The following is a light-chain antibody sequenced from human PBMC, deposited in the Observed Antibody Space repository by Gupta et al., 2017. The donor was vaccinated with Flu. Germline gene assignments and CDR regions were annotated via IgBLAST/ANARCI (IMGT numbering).Light chain of an antibody. V-gene: IGLV2-14*01. CDR3: SSYTSSNSLE. J-gene: IGLJ3*02. CDR2: EVI. CDR1: SSDVGGYNY. Sequence: GSPGQSITISCTGTSSDVGGYNYVSWYQHHPGKAPKLMIYEVINRPSGVSNRFSGSKSGNTASLTISGLQAEDEADYYCSSYTSSNSLEFGGGTKLTVL.